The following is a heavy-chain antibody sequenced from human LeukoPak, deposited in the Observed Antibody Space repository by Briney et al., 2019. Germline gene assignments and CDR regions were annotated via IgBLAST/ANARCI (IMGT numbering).Heavy chain of an antibody. J-gene: IGHJ6*03. CDR3: ARNGAIFRYYYYMDV. CDR1: GGSMSSSSYY. V-gene: IGHV4-39*07. D-gene: IGHD3-3*01. Sequence: SETLSLTCTVSGGSMSSSSYYWGWIRQPPGKGLEWLGSVYHSGSTYYNPSLKSRVTISVDTSKNQFSLKLSSVTAADTAVYYCARNGAIFRYYYYMDVWGKGTTVTVSS. CDR2: VYHSGST.